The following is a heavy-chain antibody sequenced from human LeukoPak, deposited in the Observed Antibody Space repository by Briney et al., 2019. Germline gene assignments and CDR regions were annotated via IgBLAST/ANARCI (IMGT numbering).Heavy chain of an antibody. CDR2: IWNDGSNK. Sequence: GGSLRLSCAASGFTFSSYAMSWVRQAPGKGLEWVAVIWNDGSNKYYLDSVKGRFTISRDNSKNTVYLQMNSLRPEDTAVYYCARGRQLGGPTTVYFDYWGQGTLVTVSS. V-gene: IGHV3-33*08. CDR3: ARGRQLGGPTTVYFDY. J-gene: IGHJ4*02. D-gene: IGHD3-16*01. CDR1: GFTFSSYA.